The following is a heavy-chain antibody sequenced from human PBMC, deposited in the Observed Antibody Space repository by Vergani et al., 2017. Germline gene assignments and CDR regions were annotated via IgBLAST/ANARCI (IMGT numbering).Heavy chain of an antibody. CDR2: IYPGDSDT. CDR3: ARHVPSMYSCSGPFDY. J-gene: IGHJ4*02. CDR1: GYSFTSYW. Sequence: EVQLVQSGAEVKKPGESLKISCKGSGYSFTSYWIGWVRQMPGKGLEWMGIIYPGDSDTRYSPSFQGQVTISADKSISTAYLQWSSLKASDTAMYYCARHVPSMYSCSGPFDYWGQGTLVTVSS. V-gene: IGHV5-51*01. D-gene: IGHD6-6*01.